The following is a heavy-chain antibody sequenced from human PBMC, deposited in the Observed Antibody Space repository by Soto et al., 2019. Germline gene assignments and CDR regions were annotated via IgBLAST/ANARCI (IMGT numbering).Heavy chain of an antibody. CDR2: IDTSGST. J-gene: IGHJ6*02. D-gene: IGHD6-13*01. CDR1: GGSISSYF. CDR3: ATTSLSSSWYHYYYYTMDV. Sequence: ETLCRTCTVSGGSISSYFWTWVRQPSGKGLEWIGRIDTSGSTNYNPSLKSRVTMSVDTSKNQFSLRLTSVTAADTAVYYCATTSLSSSWYHYYYYTMDVWGQGTKVTVSS. V-gene: IGHV4-4*07.